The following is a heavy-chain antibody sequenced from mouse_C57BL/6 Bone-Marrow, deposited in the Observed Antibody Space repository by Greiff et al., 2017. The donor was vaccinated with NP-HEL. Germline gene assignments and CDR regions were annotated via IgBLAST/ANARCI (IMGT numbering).Heavy chain of an antibody. CDR1: GFTFSSYT. D-gene: IGHD2-2*01. Sequence: EVMLVESGGGLVKPGGSLKLSCAASGFTFSSYTMSWVRQTPEKRLEWVATISGGGGNTYYPDSVKGRFTISRDNAKNTLYLQMSSLRSEDTALYYCARLWLRGYYFDYWGQGTTLTVSS. CDR2: ISGGGGNT. J-gene: IGHJ2*01. V-gene: IGHV5-9*01. CDR3: ARLWLRGYYFDY.